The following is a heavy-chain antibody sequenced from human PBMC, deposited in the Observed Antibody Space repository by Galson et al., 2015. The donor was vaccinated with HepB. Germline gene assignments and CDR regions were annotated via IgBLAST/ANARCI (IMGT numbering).Heavy chain of an antibody. CDR3: ARDRRGYSYGLDY. Sequence: SVKVSCKASGGTFSSYAISWVRQAPGQGLEWMGRIIPILGIANYAQKFQGRVTITADKSTSTAYMELSSLRSEDTAVYYCARDRRGYSYGLDYWGQGTLVTVSS. J-gene: IGHJ4*02. CDR2: IIPILGIA. CDR1: GGTFSSYA. V-gene: IGHV1-69*04. D-gene: IGHD5-18*01.